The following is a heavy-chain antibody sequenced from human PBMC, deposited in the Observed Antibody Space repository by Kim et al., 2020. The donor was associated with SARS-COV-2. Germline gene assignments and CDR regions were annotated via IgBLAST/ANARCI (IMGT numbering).Heavy chain of an antibody. CDR1: GFTFSSYA. V-gene: IGHV3-30-3*01. CDR2: ISYDGSNK. Sequence: GGSLRLSCAASGFTFSSYAMHWVRQAPGKGLEWVAVISYDGSNKYYADSVKGRFTISRDNSKNTLYLQMNSLRAEDTAVYYCARFNSSGWYRDYYGMDVWGQGTTVTVSS. CDR3: ARFNSSGWYRDYYGMDV. J-gene: IGHJ6*02. D-gene: IGHD6-19*01.